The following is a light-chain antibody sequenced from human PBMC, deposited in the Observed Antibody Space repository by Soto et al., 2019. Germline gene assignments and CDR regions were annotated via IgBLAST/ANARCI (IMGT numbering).Light chain of an antibody. V-gene: IGKV3-11*01. CDR3: HQRQRWPRT. J-gene: IGKJ1*01. Sequence: DIVMPQSPPPLSVSAGDSPTLSCRASQSVSNNLAWYHQKPGQAPRLIIYEASNRAAGIPARFSGSGSGTDFTLTITCLEPEDFAFYYCHQRQRWPRTLGQGAKVDIK. CDR1: QSVSNN. CDR2: EAS.